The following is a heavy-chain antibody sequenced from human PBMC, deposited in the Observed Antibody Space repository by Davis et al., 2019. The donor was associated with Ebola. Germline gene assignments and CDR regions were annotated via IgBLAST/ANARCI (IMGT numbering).Heavy chain of an antibody. J-gene: IGHJ5*02. Sequence: MPSETLSLTCTVPGASISSYYWSWTRQPPGKGLEWIGYIYYSGSTNYNPSLKSRVTISVDTSKNQFSLKLSSVTAADTAVYYCARQQLALFFDPWGQGTLVTVSS. CDR1: GASISSYY. CDR3: ARQQLALFFDP. V-gene: IGHV4-59*08. CDR2: IYYSGST. D-gene: IGHD6-6*01.